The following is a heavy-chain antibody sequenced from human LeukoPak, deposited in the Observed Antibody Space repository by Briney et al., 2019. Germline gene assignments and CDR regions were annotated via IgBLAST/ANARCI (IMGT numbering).Heavy chain of an antibody. CDR3: ARDGYSYGFYA. CDR1: GGSFSGYY. D-gene: IGHD5-18*01. CDR2: IYTSGST. J-gene: IGHJ5*02. Sequence: SETLSLTCAVYGGSFSGYYWSWIRQPAGKGLEWIGRIYTSGSTNYNPSLKSRVTMSVDTSKNQFPLKLTSVTAADTAVYYCARDGYSYGFYAWGQGTLVTVSS. V-gene: IGHV4-4*07.